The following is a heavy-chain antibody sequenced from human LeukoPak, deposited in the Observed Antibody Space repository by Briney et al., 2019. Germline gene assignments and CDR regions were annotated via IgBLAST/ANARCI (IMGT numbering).Heavy chain of an antibody. D-gene: IGHD1-26*01. V-gene: IGHV4-31*03. Sequence: NASQTLSLTCTVSGGSISSGGYYWSWIRQHPGKGLEWIGYIYYSGSTYYNPSLKSRVTISVDTSKNQFSLKLSSVTAADTAVYYCARDRVVGATPTNTWGQGTLVTVSS. CDR3: ARDRVVGATPTNT. CDR1: GGSISSGGYY. J-gene: IGHJ5*02. CDR2: IYYSGST.